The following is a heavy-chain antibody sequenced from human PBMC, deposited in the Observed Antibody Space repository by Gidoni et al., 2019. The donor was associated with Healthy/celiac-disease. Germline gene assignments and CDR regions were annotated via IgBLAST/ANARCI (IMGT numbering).Heavy chain of an antibody. CDR1: GLAFTSYS. CDR2: ISSSSRYI. V-gene: IGHV3-21*01. J-gene: IGHJ6*02. Sequence: EVQLVESGRGLVKPGGSLRLSCAASGLAFTSYSMNWVRQAPGKGLEWVSSISSSSRYIYYADSVKGRFTISRDNAKNSLYLQMNSLRAEDTAVYYCARMILWFGDRILRIDDYYYYGMDVWGQGTTVTVSS. D-gene: IGHD3-10*01. CDR3: ARMILWFGDRILRIDDYYYYGMDV.